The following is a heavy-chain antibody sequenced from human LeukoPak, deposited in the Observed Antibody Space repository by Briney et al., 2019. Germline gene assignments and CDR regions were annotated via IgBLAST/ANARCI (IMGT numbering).Heavy chain of an antibody. J-gene: IGHJ4*02. D-gene: IGHD6-13*01. Sequence: GGSLRLSCAASGFTFSSYGMHWVRQAPGKGLERVAVISYDGSNKYYADSVKGRFTISRDNSKNTLYLQMNSLRAEDTAVYYCARDLMGIAYRGAFYYWGQGTLVTVSS. CDR3: ARDLMGIAYRGAFYY. V-gene: IGHV3-30*03. CDR1: GFTFSSYG. CDR2: ISYDGSNK.